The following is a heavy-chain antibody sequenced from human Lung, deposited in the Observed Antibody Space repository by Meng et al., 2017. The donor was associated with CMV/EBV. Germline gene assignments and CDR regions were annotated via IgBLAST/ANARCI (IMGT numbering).Heavy chain of an antibody. D-gene: IGHD3-3*01. CDR1: GGSFSGYY. Sequence: GSLRLXXASYGGSFSGYYWSWMRQLPGKGLEWIGEINHSGSTNYNPSLKSRVTISVDTSKNQFSLKLSSVTAADTAVYYCARGRGCWSGSRHYYYGMDVGGQGTXVTVSS. CDR3: ARGRGCWSGSRHYYYGMDV. J-gene: IGHJ6*02. V-gene: IGHV4-34*01. CDR2: INHSGST.